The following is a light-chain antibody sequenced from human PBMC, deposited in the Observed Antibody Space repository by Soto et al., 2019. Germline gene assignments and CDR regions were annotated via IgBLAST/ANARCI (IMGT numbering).Light chain of an antibody. Sequence: DIVMTQSRATPSLSPGERATLSCRASQSVSRYLAWYQQKPGQAPRLLIYDASNRATGIPARFSGSGSGTDFTLTISSLEPEDFAVYYCQQYGSSGTFGQGTKVDIK. V-gene: IGKV3-11*01. CDR2: DAS. CDR3: QQYGSSGT. CDR1: QSVSRY. J-gene: IGKJ1*01.